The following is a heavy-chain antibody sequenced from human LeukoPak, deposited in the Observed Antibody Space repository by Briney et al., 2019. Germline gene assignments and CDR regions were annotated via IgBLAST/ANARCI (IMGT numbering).Heavy chain of an antibody. CDR3: ARDSRPNYGSGSYYSSWFDP. CDR2: IYHSGST. V-gene: IGHV4-4*02. CDR1: GGSISSSNW. Sequence: PSGTLSLTCAVSGGSISSSNWWSWVRQPPGKGLEWIGEIYHSGSTNYNPSLKSRVTISVDKSKNQFSLKLSSVTAADTAVYYCARDSRPNYGSGSYYSSWFDPWGQGTLVTVSS. D-gene: IGHD3-10*01. J-gene: IGHJ5*02.